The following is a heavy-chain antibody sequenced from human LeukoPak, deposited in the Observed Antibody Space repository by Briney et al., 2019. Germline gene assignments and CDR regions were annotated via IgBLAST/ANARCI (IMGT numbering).Heavy chain of an antibody. CDR3: ARDKIVGATTPRDAFDI. Sequence: GGSLRLSCADSGFTVSSNYMSWVRQAPGKGLEWVSVIYSGGSTYYADSVKGRFTISRDNSKNTLYLQMNSLRAEDTAVYYCARDKIVGATTPRDAFDIWGQGTMVTVSS. CDR1: GFTVSSNY. D-gene: IGHD1-26*01. CDR2: IYSGGST. J-gene: IGHJ3*02. V-gene: IGHV3-66*02.